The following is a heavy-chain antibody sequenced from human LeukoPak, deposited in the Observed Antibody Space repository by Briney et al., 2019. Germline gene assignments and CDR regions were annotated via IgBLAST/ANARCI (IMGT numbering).Heavy chain of an antibody. CDR3: AKDRIQLWFGYFDY. V-gene: IGHV3-48*03. D-gene: IGHD5-18*01. CDR2: ISYSWRTT. J-gene: IGHJ4*02. CDR1: GFTFTNFE. Sequence: GGSLRLSCAASGFTFTNFEMNWVRQAPGKGLEWVSYISYSWRTTSYADSVKGRFTISRDNSKNTLYLQMNSLRAEDTAVYYCAKDRIQLWFGYFDYWGQGTLVTVCS.